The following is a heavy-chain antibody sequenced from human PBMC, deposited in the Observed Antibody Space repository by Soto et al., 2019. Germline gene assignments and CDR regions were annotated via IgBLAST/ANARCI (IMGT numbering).Heavy chain of an antibody. J-gene: IGHJ3*02. CDR3: TTQAFNI. Sequence: ASVKVSCKVSGYTLTELSTQWVRQAPGKGLEWMGGFDLEEGETFYAQKFQGRVTMTEDTSTDTAYMELSSLRSEDTAVYYCTTQAFNIWGLGTLVTVSS. V-gene: IGHV1-24*01. CDR1: GYTLTELS. CDR2: FDLEEGET.